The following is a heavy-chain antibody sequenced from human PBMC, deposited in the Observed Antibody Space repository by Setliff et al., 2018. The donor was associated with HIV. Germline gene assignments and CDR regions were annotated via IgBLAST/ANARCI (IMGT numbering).Heavy chain of an antibody. D-gene: IGHD3-16*01. CDR3: ARSYASDWVDAFDI. CDR2: IYPGDSDT. CDR1: GYTFTDYW. Sequence: GESLKISCKASGYTFTDYWIGWVRQMPGKGLEWMAIIYPGDSDTRYSPSFQGQVTISADKSISAAFLQWSSLKASDTAMYYRARSYASDWVDAFDIWGQGTMVTVSS. V-gene: IGHV5-51*01. J-gene: IGHJ3*02.